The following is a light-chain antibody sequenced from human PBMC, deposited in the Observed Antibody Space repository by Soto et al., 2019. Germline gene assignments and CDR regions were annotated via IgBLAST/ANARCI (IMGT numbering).Light chain of an antibody. V-gene: IGKV3-20*01. Sequence: EIVLTQSPGTLSLSPGERATLSCRASQSVGSSYLAWYQQKPGQAPRLLIYGASSRAIGIPDRFSGSGSGTDFTLTISRLEPEDFEVYYCQQYGDSPWTFGQGTKVEIK. CDR3: QQYGDSPWT. CDR1: QSVGSSY. CDR2: GAS. J-gene: IGKJ1*01.